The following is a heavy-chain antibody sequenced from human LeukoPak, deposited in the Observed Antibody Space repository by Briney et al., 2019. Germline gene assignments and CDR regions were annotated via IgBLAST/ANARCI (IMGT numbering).Heavy chain of an antibody. CDR3: AKSKGSSSWNEDDY. CDR2: ISGSGDKK. CDR1: GFTFSTYA. V-gene: IGHV3-23*01. Sequence: GGSLRLSCAASGFTFSTYAMSWVRQAPGKGLEWVSAISGSGDKKYYADPVKGRFIISRDNSKNTLYLEMSSLKAEDTAVYYCAKSKGSSSWNEDDYWGQGTLVTVSS. D-gene: IGHD6-13*01. J-gene: IGHJ4*02.